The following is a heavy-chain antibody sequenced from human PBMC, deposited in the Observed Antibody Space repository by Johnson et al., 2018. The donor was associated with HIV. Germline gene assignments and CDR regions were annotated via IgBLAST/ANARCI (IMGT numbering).Heavy chain of an antibody. Sequence: QVQLVESGGGVVQPGRSLRLSCAASGFTFSSYGMHWVRQAPGKGLEWVAVIWYDGSNKYYADSVKGRFTISRDNSKNTLYMEINSLRAEDTALYYFAKCTEWFLVHDAFDIWGQGTMVTVSS. CDR3: AKCTEWFLVHDAFDI. CDR1: GFTFSSYG. D-gene: IGHD3-3*01. CDR2: IWYDGSNK. V-gene: IGHV3-33*06. J-gene: IGHJ3*02.